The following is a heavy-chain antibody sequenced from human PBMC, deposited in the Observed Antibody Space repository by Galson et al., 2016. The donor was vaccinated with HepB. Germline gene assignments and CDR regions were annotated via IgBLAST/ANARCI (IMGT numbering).Heavy chain of an antibody. CDR3: ARVSGSYYEGDGFDV. Sequence: SLRLSCAASGFTFNKHDMHWVRQAPGKGLEWVSGIGAAGETYYAGSVKGRVTISREDAKTSLYLQMNSLTAGETAGYYCARVSGSYYEGDGFDVWGQGTMVTVSS. CDR2: IGAAGET. D-gene: IGHD1-26*01. J-gene: IGHJ3*01. CDR1: GFTFNKHD. V-gene: IGHV3-13*01.